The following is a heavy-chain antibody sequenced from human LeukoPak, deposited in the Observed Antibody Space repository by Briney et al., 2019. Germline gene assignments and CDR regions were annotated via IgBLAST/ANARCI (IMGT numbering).Heavy chain of an antibody. CDR1: GGPVYTSDYY. V-gene: IGHV4-39*07. CDR2: VFYTGKT. Sequence: SETLSLTCSVSGGPVYTSDYYWGWIRQSPEKGLEWIGDVFYTGKTNYNPSLRGRVTISINTSKNQFSLKLASVTAADTAVYYCARIFDSWGQGTLVTVSS. J-gene: IGHJ4*02. CDR3: ARIFDS.